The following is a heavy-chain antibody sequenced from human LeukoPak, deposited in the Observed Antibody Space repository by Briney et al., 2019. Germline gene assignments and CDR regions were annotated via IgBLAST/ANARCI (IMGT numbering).Heavy chain of an antibody. V-gene: IGHV4-30-4*01. D-gene: IGHD3-16*01. Sequence: PSQTLSLTCTVSGGSISSGDYYWSWIRQPPGKGLEWIAYMYYSGSTYYNPSLKSRVTMSVDTSKNQFSLKLNSVTAADTAVYYCARGELLATVDNPGGLTWFDSWGQGTLVSVSS. CDR2: MYYSGST. CDR3: ARGELLATVDNPGGLTWFDS. CDR1: GGSISSGDYY. J-gene: IGHJ5*01.